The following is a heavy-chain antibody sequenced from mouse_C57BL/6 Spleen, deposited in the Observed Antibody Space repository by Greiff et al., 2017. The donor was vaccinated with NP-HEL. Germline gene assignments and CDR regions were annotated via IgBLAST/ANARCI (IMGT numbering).Heavy chain of an antibody. J-gene: IGHJ2*01. CDR3: AYDYFDY. V-gene: IGHV1-72*01. Sequence: QVQLQQSGAELVKPGASVKLSCKASGYTFTSYWMHWVKQRPGRGLEWIGRIDPNSGGTKYNEKFKSKATLTVDKPSSTAYMPLSSLTSEDSAVYYCAYDYFDYWGQGTTLTVSS. CDR1: GYTFTSYW. CDR2: IDPNSGGT. D-gene: IGHD2-12*01.